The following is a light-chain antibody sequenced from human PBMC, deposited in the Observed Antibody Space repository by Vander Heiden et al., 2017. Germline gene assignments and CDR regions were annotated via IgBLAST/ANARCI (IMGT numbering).Light chain of an antibody. CDR3: QQRSNWLWT. Sequence: EIVLPQSPATLSLSPGARATLSCRASQSVSSYLAWYQQKPGQAPRLLIYDASNRATGIPARFSGSGSGTDFTLTISSLEPEDFAVYYCQQRSNWLWTFGQGTKVEIK. CDR1: QSVSSY. CDR2: DAS. V-gene: IGKV3-11*01. J-gene: IGKJ1*01.